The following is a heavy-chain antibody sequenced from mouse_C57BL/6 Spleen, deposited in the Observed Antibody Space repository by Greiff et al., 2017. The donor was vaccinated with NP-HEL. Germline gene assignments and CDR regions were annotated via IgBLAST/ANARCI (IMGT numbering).Heavy chain of an antibody. CDR2: IYPRDGST. V-gene: IGHV1-78*01. CDR3: AREGYPYAMDY. CDR1: GYTFTDHT. Sequence: EGGKPGASVKISCKVSGYTFTDHTIHWMKQRPEQGLEWIGYIYPRDGSTKYNEKFKGKATLTADKSSSTAYMQLNSLTSEDSAVYFCAREGYPYAMDYWGQGTSVTVSS. J-gene: IGHJ4*01. D-gene: IGHD2-14*01.